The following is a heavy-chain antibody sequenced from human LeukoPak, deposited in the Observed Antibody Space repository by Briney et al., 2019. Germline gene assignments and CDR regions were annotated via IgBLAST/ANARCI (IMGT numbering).Heavy chain of an antibody. D-gene: IGHD3-10*01. J-gene: IGHJ2*01. CDR2: ISSNGGST. V-gene: IGHV3-64D*09. CDR3: VKLAAPGAIWYFDL. CDR1: GFTFSNYA. Sequence: PGGSLRLSCSASGFTFSNYAMHSVRQAPGKGLKDVSGISSNGGSTYYADSVRDRFTISRDNSKNTLYLQMSSLRTEDTAMYYCVKLAAPGAIWYFDLWGRGTLVTVSS.